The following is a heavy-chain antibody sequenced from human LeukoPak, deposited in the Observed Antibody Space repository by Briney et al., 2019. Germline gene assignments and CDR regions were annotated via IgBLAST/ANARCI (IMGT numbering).Heavy chain of an antibody. CDR3: TREDSSSSGVDAFDI. V-gene: IGHV3-30*04. J-gene: IGHJ3*02. Sequence: PGGSLRLSYAASGFIFSSYAMHWVRQAPGKGLEWVAVTSYDGSDEYYADSVRGRVTISRDTSKNTLYLQINSLRAEDTAVYYCTREDSSSSGVDAFDIWGQGTMAVVSS. CDR1: GFIFSSYA. CDR2: TSYDGSDE. D-gene: IGHD6-13*01.